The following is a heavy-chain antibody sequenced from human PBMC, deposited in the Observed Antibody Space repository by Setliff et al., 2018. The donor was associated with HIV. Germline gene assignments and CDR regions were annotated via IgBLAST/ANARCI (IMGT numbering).Heavy chain of an antibody. V-gene: IGHV1-69*13. J-gene: IGHJ6*03. CDR3: ARDILERGYYYYYMDV. D-gene: IGHD3-3*01. CDR2: IIPIFGTA. CDR1: GGTFSNYA. Sequence: SVKVSCKASGGTFSNYAISWVRQAPGQGLEWMGGIIPIFGTANYAQKFQGRVTITADESTSTAYMELSSLRSEDTAVYYCARDILERGYYYYYMDVWGKGTTVTVSS.